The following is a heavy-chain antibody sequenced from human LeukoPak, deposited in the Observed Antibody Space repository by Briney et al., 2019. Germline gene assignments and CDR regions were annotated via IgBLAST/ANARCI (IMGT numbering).Heavy chain of an antibody. J-gene: IGHJ4*02. CDR1: GGSISSSSHY. V-gene: IGHV4-39*01. CDR3: ARAGYSYGIISYFDS. Sequence: SETLSLTCTVSGGSISSSSHYWGWIRQPPGKGLEWIGVSTYYNPSLKNRVTISRDTSKNQFSLKLSSVTAADTAIYYCARAGYSYGIISYFDSWGQGTLVTVSS. CDR2: VST. D-gene: IGHD5-18*01.